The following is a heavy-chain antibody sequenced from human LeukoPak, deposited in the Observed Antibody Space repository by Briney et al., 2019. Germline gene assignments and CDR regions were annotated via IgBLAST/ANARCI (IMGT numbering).Heavy chain of an antibody. Sequence: ASVKVSCTASGGTFSSYAISWVRQAPGQGLEWMGGIIPIFGTANYAQKFQGRVTITADESTSTAYMELSSLRSEDTAVYYCASSITIFGVVTTTGGFDYWGQGTLVTVSS. CDR2: IIPIFGTA. V-gene: IGHV1-69*01. CDR3: ASSITIFGVVTTTGGFDY. D-gene: IGHD3-3*01. J-gene: IGHJ4*02. CDR1: GGTFSSYA.